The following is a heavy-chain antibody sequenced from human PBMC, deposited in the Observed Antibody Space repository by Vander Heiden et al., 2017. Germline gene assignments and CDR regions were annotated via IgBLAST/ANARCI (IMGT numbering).Heavy chain of an antibody. CDR1: GFTVGSNY. CDR2: IYSGGST. V-gene: IGHV3-53*01. J-gene: IGHJ4*01. D-gene: IGHD5-12*01. Sequence: EVQLVESGGGLIQPGGSLRLSCAASGFTVGSNYMSWVRQAPGKGLEWVSVIYSGGSTYYADSVKGRFTISRDNSKNTLYLQMNSLRAEDTAVYYCARGRRDGYNAYYFDYWGHGTLVTVSS. CDR3: ARGRRDGYNAYYFDY.